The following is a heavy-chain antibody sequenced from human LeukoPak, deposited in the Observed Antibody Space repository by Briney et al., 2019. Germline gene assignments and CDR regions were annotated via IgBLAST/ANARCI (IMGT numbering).Heavy chain of an antibody. D-gene: IGHD1-26*01. CDR3: ARLAGATLFDY. CDR1: GFTFSSYS. V-gene: IGHV3-21*01. J-gene: IGHJ4*02. Sequence: PGGSLRLSCAASGFTFSSYSMNWVRQAPGKGLEWVSSISSSSSYIYYADSVKGRFTISRDHAQTSLYLQMPSLRAHDTAVYYCARLAGATLFDYWGQGTLVTVSS. CDR2: ISSSSSYI.